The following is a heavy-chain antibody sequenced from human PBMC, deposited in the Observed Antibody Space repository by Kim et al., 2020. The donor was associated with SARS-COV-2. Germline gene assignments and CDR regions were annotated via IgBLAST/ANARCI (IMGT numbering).Heavy chain of an antibody. Sequence: SETLSLTCTVSGGSISSYYWSWIRQPPGKGLEWIGYIYYSGSTNYNPSLKSRVTISVDTSKNQFSLKLSSVTAADTAVYYCARDRGYYYGSGSRSGWFDPWGQGTLVTVSS. CDR3: ARDRGYYYGSGSRSGWFDP. D-gene: IGHD3-10*01. CDR2: IYYSGST. J-gene: IGHJ5*02. CDR1: GGSISSYY. V-gene: IGHV4-59*13.